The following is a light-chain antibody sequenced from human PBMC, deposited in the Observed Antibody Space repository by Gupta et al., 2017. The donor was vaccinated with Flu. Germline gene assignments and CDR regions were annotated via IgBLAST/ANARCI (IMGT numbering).Light chain of an antibody. J-gene: IGLJ3*02. Sequence: QSVLTQPPSASGTPGQRVTISCSGSSSNIGSNTVNWYQQLPGTAPKVLIYSNNQRPSGVPDRFSGSKSGTSASLAISGLQSEDEADYYCAAWDDSLSGWVFGGGIKLTVL. CDR3: AAWDDSLSGWV. CDR2: SNN. V-gene: IGLV1-44*01. CDR1: SSNIGSNT.